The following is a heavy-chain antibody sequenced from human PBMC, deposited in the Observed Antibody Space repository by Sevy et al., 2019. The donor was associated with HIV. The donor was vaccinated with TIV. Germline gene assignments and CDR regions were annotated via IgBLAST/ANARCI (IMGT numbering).Heavy chain of an antibody. CDR1: GFIFSNFG. J-gene: IGHJ4*02. CDR2: IRYDGSDK. D-gene: IGHD6-13*01. Sequence: GGSLRLSCAASGFIFSNFGMHWVRQVPGKGLEWVPVIRYDGSDKYYAASVKGRLPISRDDSKNTWYLQMDSLRAEDTAIYYCAKDLAGPGRRYFDYWGQGTLVTVSS. V-gene: IGHV3-30*02. CDR3: AKDLAGPGRRYFDY.